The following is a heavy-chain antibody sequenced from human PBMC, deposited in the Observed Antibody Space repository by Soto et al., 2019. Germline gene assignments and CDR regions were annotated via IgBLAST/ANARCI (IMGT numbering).Heavy chain of an antibody. CDR3: AILPFPSSSPRMVDY. V-gene: IGHV3-7*01. CDR1: GFTFNTYG. J-gene: IGHJ4*02. D-gene: IGHD6-13*01. CDR2: IKQDGSEK. Sequence: PGGSLRLSCAASGFTFNTYGMHWVRQAPGKGPEWVANIKQDGSEKYYVDSVKGRFTISRDNAENSLYLQMNSLRAEDTAVYYCAILPFPSSSPRMVDYWGQGTLVTVSS.